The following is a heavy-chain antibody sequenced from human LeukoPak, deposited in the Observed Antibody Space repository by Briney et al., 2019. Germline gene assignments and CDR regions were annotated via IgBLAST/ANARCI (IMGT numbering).Heavy chain of an antibody. CDR1: GYTFTGYY. V-gene: IGHV1-69*05. CDR2: IIPIFGTA. J-gene: IGHJ4*02. Sequence: ASVKVSCKASGYTFTGYYMHWVRQAPGQGLEWMGGIIPIFGTANYAQKFQGRVTITTDESTSTAYMELSSLRSEDTAVYYCARAHSSSWSFDYWGQGTLVTVSS. D-gene: IGHD6-13*01. CDR3: ARAHSSSWSFDY.